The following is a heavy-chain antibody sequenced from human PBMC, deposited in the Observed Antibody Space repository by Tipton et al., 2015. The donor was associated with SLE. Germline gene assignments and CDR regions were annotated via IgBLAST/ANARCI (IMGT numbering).Heavy chain of an antibody. J-gene: IGHJ6*03. CDR1: GVSISSSSYY. Sequence: TLSLTCDVSGVSISSSSYYWGWIRQPPGKGLEWIGNIWHSGSTYYNPSLKSRVTTSVDKSRRLFSLNLSSLTAADTAVYYCASIGPIYYYYYYMDVWGKGTTVTVSS. CDR3: ASIGPIYYYYYYMDV. V-gene: IGHV4-39*07. CDR2: IWHSGST.